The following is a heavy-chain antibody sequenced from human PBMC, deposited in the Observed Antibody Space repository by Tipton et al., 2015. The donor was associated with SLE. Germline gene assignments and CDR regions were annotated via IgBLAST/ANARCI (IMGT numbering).Heavy chain of an antibody. CDR1: GGSFSDYY. J-gene: IGHJ2*01. CDR3: ARLTVTPHWYFDL. D-gene: IGHD2-21*02. V-gene: IGHV4-34*01. Sequence: LVKPSETLSLTCAVYGGSFSDYYWSWIRQPPGKGLEWIGEINHSGSTNYNPSLKSRVTISVDTSKNQFSLDLSSVTAADTAVYYCARLTVTPHWYFDLWGRGTPVTVSS. CDR2: INHSGST.